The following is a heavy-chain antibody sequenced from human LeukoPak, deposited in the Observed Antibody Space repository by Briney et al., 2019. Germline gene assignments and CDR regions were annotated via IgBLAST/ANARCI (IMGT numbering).Heavy chain of an antibody. V-gene: IGHV1-2*02. Sequence: ASVKVSCKASGYTFTGYYMHWVRQAPGQGLEWIGWINPNSGGTNYAQKFQGRVTMTRDTSISTAYMELSGLRSDDTAVYYCARDLKAYAANYWGQGTLVTVSS. CDR2: INPNSGGT. D-gene: IGHD4-17*01. J-gene: IGHJ4*02. CDR3: ARDLKAYAANY. CDR1: GYTFTGYY.